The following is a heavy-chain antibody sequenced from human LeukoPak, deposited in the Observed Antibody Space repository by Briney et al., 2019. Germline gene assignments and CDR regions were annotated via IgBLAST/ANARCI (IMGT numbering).Heavy chain of an antibody. V-gene: IGHV3-48*01. D-gene: IGHD3-9*01. CDR3: ASKYYDILTGYYYFDY. J-gene: IGHJ4*02. CDR1: GFTFSRNS. CDR2: ISSSSSTI. Sequence: GGSLRLSCAASGFTFSRNSMNWVRQAPGKGLEWVSYISSSSSTIYYADSVKGRFTISRDNSKNTLYLQMNSLRAEDTAVYYCASKYYDILTGYYYFDYWGQGTLVTVSS.